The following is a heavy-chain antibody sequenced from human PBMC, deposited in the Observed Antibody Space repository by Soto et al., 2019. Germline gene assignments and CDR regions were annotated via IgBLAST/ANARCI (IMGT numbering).Heavy chain of an antibody. J-gene: IGHJ4*02. Sequence: GESLKISCKGSGYSFTSYWIGWVRQMPGKGLEWMGIIYPGDSDTRYSPSFQGQVAISADKSISTAYLQWSSLKASDTAMYYCAAKPSILTGRMDYWSQGTLVTVFS. CDR1: GYSFTSYW. V-gene: IGHV5-51*01. D-gene: IGHD3-9*01. CDR3: AAKPSILTGRMDY. CDR2: IYPGDSDT.